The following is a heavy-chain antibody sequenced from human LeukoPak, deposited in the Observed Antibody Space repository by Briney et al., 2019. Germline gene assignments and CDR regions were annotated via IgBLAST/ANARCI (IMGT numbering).Heavy chain of an antibody. J-gene: IGHJ4*02. D-gene: IGHD5-18*01. CDR1: GITLSNYG. CDR3: ARDRGYSYGALSD. Sequence: GGSLRLSCAVSGITLSNYGMSWVRQAPGKGLEWVAGISDSGGNTKYADSVKGRFTISRDNPKNTLYLQMNSLRAEDTAVYYCARDRGYSYGALSDWGQGTLVTVSS. V-gene: IGHV3-23*01. CDR2: ISDSGGNT.